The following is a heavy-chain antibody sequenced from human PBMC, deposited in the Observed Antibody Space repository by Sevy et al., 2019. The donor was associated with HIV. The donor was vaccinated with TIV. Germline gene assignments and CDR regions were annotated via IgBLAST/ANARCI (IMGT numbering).Heavy chain of an antibody. J-gene: IGHJ6*02. CDR3: ARGDELNSYYYGMDV. CDR2: TYYRSKWYS. D-gene: IGHD1-7*01. Sequence: SQTLSLTCAISGDSVSTSSATWNWFRQSPSRGLEWLGRTYYRSKWYSDYEVSVKGRVTINPDTSKNQFSLHLGSVIPEETAVYFCARGDELNSYYYGMDVWGQGTTVTVSS. CDR1: GDSVSTSSAT. V-gene: IGHV6-1*01.